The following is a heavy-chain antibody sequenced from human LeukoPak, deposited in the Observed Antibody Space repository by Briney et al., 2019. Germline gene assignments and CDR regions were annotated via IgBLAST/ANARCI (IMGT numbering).Heavy chain of an antibody. J-gene: IGHJ4*02. D-gene: IGHD3-10*01. V-gene: IGHV1-2*02. CDR3: ARLLWFGELNPDLDY. CDR2: INPNSGGT. CDR1: GYTFTGCY. Sequence: GASVKVSCKASGYTFTGCYMHWVRQAPGQGLEWMGWINPNSGGTNYAQKFQGRVTMTRDTSISTAYMELSRLRSDDTAVYYCARLLWFGELNPDLDYWGQGTLVTVSS.